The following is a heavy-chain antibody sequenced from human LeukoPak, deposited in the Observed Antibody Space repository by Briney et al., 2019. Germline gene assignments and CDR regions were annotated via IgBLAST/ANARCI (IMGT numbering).Heavy chain of an antibody. CDR3: ARDTGLRITMVRGACFDY. Sequence: ASVKVSCKASGYTFTSYGISWVRQAPGQGLEWMGWISAYNGNTNYAQKLQGRVTMTTDTSTSTAYMELRSLRSDDTAVYYCARDTGLRITMVRGACFDYWGQGTLVTVSS. CDR2: ISAYNGNT. V-gene: IGHV1-18*01. CDR1: GYTFTSYG. D-gene: IGHD3-10*01. J-gene: IGHJ4*02.